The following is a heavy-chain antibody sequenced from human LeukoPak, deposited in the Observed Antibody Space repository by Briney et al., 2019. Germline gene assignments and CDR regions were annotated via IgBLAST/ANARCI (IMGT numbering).Heavy chain of an antibody. D-gene: IGHD1-20*01. V-gene: IGHV4-59*01. CDR3: ARYYWNYYYYYMDV. Sequence: SETLSLTCTVSGGSISSYYWSWIRQPPAKGLEWIGYIYYSGSTNYNPSLKSRVTISVDTSKNQFSLKLSSVTAADTAVYYCARYYWNYYYYYMDVWGKGTTVTVSS. CDR1: GGSISSYY. CDR2: IYYSGST. J-gene: IGHJ6*03.